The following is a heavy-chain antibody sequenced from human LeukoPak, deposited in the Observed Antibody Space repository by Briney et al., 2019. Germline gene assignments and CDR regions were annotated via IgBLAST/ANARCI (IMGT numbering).Heavy chain of an antibody. D-gene: IGHD1-26*01. Sequence: PSETLSLTCTVSGASISSYYWSWIRQPPGKGLERIGYIYYSGSTNYNPSLKSRVTISVDTSKNQFSLKLTAVTAADTAVYYCARHPSAYSPFDYWGQGPLVTVSS. CDR3: ARHPSAYSPFDY. V-gene: IGHV4-59*08. J-gene: IGHJ4*02. CDR2: IYYSGST. CDR1: GASISSYY.